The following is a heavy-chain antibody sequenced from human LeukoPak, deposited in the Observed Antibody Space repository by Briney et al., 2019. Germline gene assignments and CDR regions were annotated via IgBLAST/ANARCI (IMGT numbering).Heavy chain of an antibody. J-gene: IGHJ4*02. CDR1: GGSFSGYY. V-gene: IGHV4-34*01. Sequence: SETLSLTCAVYGGSFSGYYWSWIRQPPGKGLEWIGEINHSGSTNYNPSLKSRVTISVDTSKNQFSLKLSSVTAADTAVYYCAREVPWIRYFDYWGQGTLVTVSS. CDR3: AREVPWIRYFDY. D-gene: IGHD5-18*01. CDR2: INHSGST.